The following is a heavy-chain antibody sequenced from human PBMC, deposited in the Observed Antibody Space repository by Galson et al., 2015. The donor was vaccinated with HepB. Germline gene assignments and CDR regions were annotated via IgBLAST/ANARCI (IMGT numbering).Heavy chain of an antibody. D-gene: IGHD2-15*01. V-gene: IGHV3-48*04. CDR1: GFTFSSYS. Sequence: SLRLSCAASGFTFSSYSMNWVRQAPGKGLEWVSYISSSSSTIYYADSVKGRFTISRDNAKNSLYLQMSSLRAEDTAVYYCARDLNCGGSCYWDYWGQGTLVTVSS. J-gene: IGHJ4*02. CDR3: ARDLNCGGSCYWDY. CDR2: ISSSSSTI.